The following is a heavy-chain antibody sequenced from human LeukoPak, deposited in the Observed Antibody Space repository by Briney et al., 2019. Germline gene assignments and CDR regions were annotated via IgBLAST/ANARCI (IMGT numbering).Heavy chain of an antibody. CDR1: GGSFSGYY. CDR3: ARASRFCSGGSCYSLFVAFDI. V-gene: IGHV4-34*01. CDR2: INHSGST. D-gene: IGHD2-15*01. Sequence: SETLSLTCAVYGGSFSGYYWSWIRQPPGKGLEWIGEINHSGSTNYNPSLKSRVTISVDTSKNQFSLKLSSVTAADTAVYYCARASRFCSGGSCYSLFVAFDIWGQGTMVTVSS. J-gene: IGHJ3*02.